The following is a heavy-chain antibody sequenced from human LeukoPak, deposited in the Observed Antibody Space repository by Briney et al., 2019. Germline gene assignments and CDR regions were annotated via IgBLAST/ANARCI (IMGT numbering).Heavy chain of an antibody. CDR2: IRSKANSYAT. D-gene: IGHD6-19*01. CDR3: TTLSGIAVAGTVLY. J-gene: IGHJ4*02. Sequence: GGSLRLSCAASGFTFSGSAMHWVRQASGKGLEWVGRIRSKANSYATAYAASVKGRFTFSRDDSKNTAYLQMNSLKTEDTAVYYCTTLSGIAVAGTVLYWGQGTLVTVSS. CDR1: GFTFSGSA. V-gene: IGHV3-73*01.